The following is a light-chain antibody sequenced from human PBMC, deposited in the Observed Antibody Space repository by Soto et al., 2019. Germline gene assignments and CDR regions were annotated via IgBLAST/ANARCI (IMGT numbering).Light chain of an antibody. CDR2: EVS. Sequence: TQPASVSGAPGQSITISCTGTSSDFGSYNLVSWYQQHPGKAPKLMIYEVSKRPSGVSNRFSGSKSGNTASLTISGLQAEVEADYYCCSYAGSSTFYVFGTGTKVTVL. J-gene: IGLJ1*01. CDR1: SSDFGSYNL. V-gene: IGLV2-23*02. CDR3: CSYAGSSTFYV.